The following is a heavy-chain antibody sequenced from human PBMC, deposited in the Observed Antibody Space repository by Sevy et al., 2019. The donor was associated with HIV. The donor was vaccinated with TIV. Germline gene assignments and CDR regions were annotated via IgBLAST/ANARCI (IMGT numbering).Heavy chain of an antibody. Sequence: GGSLRLSCVASGFTFSSYAISWVRQAPGKGLEWVSTISGSGGNTYYANALKGRFTISRDNSRNTVSLEMNSLRAEDTAVYDCAKEEYSGYDFGYWGQGTLVTVSS. D-gene: IGHD5-12*01. CDR1: GFTFSSYA. CDR3: AKEEYSGYDFGY. J-gene: IGHJ4*02. V-gene: IGHV3-23*01. CDR2: ISGSGGNT.